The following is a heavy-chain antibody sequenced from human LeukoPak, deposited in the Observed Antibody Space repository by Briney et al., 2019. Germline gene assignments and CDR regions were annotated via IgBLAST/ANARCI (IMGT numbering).Heavy chain of an antibody. J-gene: IGHJ4*02. CDR2: ISYGGTNK. V-gene: IGHV3-30*18. Sequence: PGGSLRLSCAASGFTFSSYNMNWVRQAPGKGLEWVAVISYGGTNKYYADSVKGRFTISRDNSKNTLYLQMNSLRREDTAVYYCAKDQVLGDYYDSSGSNFDYWGQGTLVTVSS. D-gene: IGHD3-22*01. CDR3: AKDQVLGDYYDSSGSNFDY. CDR1: GFTFSSYN.